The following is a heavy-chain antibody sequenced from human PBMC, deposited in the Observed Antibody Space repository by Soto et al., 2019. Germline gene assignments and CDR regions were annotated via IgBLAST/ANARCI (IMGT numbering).Heavy chain of an antibody. Sequence: EVQLVESGGGLVEPGESLRLSCTASGFTFSNAWMDWVRQAPGKGLEWVARIKNKNDGETTDYAVRVKGRFTISRDDSKDTLYLQMNTLKTEDTAVYYCATDLSYYYGWGNYCSWGRGTLVTASS. V-gene: IGHV3-15*01. D-gene: IGHD3-10*01. CDR3: ATDLSYYYGWGNYCS. J-gene: IGHJ4*02. CDR2: IKNKNDGETT. CDR1: GFTFSNAW.